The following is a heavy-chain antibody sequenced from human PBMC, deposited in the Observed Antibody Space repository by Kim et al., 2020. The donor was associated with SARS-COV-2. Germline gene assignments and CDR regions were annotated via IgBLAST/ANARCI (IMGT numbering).Heavy chain of an antibody. D-gene: IGHD2-8*01. CDR1: GGSISSSSYY. J-gene: IGHJ4*02. CDR2: IYYSGST. CDR3: AGDHYTILRPN. V-gene: IGHV4-39*07. Sequence: SETLSLTCTVSGGSISSSSYYWGWIRQPPGKGLEWIGSIYYSGSTYYNPSLKSRVTISVDTSKNQFSLKLSSVTAADTAVYYCAGDHYTILRPNWGQGTPVAVSS.